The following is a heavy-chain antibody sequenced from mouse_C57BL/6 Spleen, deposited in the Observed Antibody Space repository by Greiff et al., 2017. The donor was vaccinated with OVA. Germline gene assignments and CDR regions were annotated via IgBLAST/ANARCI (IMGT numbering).Heavy chain of an antibody. CDR3: ARPSSYGAMDY. CDR1: GYTFTSYW. D-gene: IGHD1-1*01. V-gene: IGHV1-69*01. CDR2: IDPSDSYT. J-gene: IGHJ4*01. Sequence: QVQLQQPGAELVMPGASVKLSCKASGYTFTSYWMHWVKQRPGQGLEWIGEIDPSDSYTNYNQKVKGKSTLTVDKSSSTAYMQLSSLTSEDSAVYYCARPSSYGAMDYWGQGTSVTVSS.